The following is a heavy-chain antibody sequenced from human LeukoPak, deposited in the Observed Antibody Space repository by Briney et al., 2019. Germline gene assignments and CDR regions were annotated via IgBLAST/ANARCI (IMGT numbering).Heavy chain of an antibody. D-gene: IGHD4-17*01. V-gene: IGHV4-4*08. CDR3: AQTHGAYGPFDY. CDR1: GGSISSYY. CDR2: IYRSGTT. J-gene: IGHJ4*02. Sequence: SETLSLTCTVSGGSISSYYWSWIRQPPGKGLEWIGYIYRSGTTNYDPSLKSRATISIDTSKNQFSLKLNSVTATDTAVYYCAQTHGAYGPFDYWGQGTLVTVSS.